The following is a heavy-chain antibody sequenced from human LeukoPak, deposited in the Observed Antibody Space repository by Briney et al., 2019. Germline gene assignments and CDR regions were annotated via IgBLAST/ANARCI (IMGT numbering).Heavy chain of an antibody. V-gene: IGHV3-30*18. CDR3: AKDLIRWLQFDAFDI. D-gene: IGHD5-24*01. CDR1: GFTFSSYG. J-gene: IGHJ3*02. Sequence: GGSLRLSCATSGFTFSSYGMHWVRQAPGKGLEWVAVISYDGSNKYYADSVKGRFTISRDNSKNTLYLQMNSLRAEDTAVYYCAKDLIRWLQFDAFDIWGQGTMVTVSS. CDR2: ISYDGSNK.